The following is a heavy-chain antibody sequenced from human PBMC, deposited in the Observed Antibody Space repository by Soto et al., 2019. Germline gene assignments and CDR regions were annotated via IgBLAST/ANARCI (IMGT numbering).Heavy chain of an antibody. V-gene: IGHV1-18*04. CDR2: ISAYNGNT. CDR3: ARQVRDYYDSSGYDY. CDR1: GYTFTSYG. Sequence: QVQLVQSGAEVKKPGASVKVSCKASGYTFTSYGISWVRQAPGQGLEWMGGISAYNGNTNYAQKLQGRVTMTTDTTTSTAYRELRSLRSDDTAVYYCARQVRDYYDSSGYDYWGQGTLVTVS. J-gene: IGHJ4*02. D-gene: IGHD3-22*01.